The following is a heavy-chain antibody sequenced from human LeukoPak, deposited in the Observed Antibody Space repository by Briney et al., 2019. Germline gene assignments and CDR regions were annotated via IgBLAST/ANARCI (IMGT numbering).Heavy chain of an antibody. Sequence: SETLSLTCTVSGGSISSYYWSWIRQPPGKGLEWIGCIYYSGSTNYNPSLKNRVTISVDTSKHQFALKLSSVTAADTAVYFCARGPYSYDSSGAFDIWGQGTVVTVSS. CDR3: ARGPYSYDSSGAFDI. V-gene: IGHV4-59*08. D-gene: IGHD3-22*01. CDR2: IYYSGST. CDR1: GGSISSYY. J-gene: IGHJ3*02.